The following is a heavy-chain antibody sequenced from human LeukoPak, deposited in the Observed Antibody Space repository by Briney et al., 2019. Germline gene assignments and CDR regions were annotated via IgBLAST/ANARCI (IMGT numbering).Heavy chain of an antibody. CDR2: IYYSGST. J-gene: IGHJ4*02. CDR1: GGSISSSSYY. Sequence: SETLSLTCTVSGGSISSSSYYWGWIRQPPGKGLEWIGSIYYSGSTYYNPSLKSRVTISVDTSKNQFSLKLSSVTAADTAVYYCARDRESSIAVSDYWGQGTLVTVSS. D-gene: IGHD6-19*01. CDR3: ARDRESSIAVSDY. V-gene: IGHV4-39*01.